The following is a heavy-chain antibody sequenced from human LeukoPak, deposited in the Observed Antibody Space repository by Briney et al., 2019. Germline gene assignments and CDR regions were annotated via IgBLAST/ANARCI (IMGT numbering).Heavy chain of an antibody. Sequence: PSETLSLTCGVRGGSFSDYYWSWIRQSSGVGLEWIGEINHSGSTNNNPSLKSRVTISVDTPKNQFSLKLSSLTAADTAVYYCARVGTYTSSWYRFKYFDYWGQGTLVTVSS. D-gene: IGHD6-13*01. CDR3: ARVGTYTSSWYRFKYFDY. J-gene: IGHJ4*02. V-gene: IGHV4-34*01. CDR2: INHSGST. CDR1: GGSFSDYY.